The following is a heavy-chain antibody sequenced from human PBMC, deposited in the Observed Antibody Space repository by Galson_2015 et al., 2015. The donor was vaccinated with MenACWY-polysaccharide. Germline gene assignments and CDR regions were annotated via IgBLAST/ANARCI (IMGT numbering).Heavy chain of an antibody. V-gene: IGHV3-15*01. D-gene: IGHD6-19*01. Sequence: SLRLSCAASGFPFINAYMSWVRQTPGKGLEWVARIKSKTDGGTRDYAAPVEGRFTISRDDSQNTVNLQKNSLRTEDTGVYYWTSDPPAHMNSRAVDFWGQGTLVTVSS. J-gene: IGHJ4*02. CDR2: IKSKTDGGTR. CDR3: TSDPPAHMNSRAVDF. CDR1: GFPFINAY.